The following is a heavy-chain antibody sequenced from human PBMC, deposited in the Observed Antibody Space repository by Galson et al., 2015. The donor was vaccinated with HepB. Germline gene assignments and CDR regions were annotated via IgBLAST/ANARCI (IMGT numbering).Heavy chain of an antibody. V-gene: IGHV1-3*01. J-gene: IGHJ4*02. D-gene: IGHD6-19*01. CDR3: ARDYSSGWYDY. Sequence: SVKVSCKASGYTFTSYAMHWVRQAPGQRLEWMGWINAGNGNTKYSQKFQGRVTITRDTSASTAYMELSSLRSEDTAAYYCARDYSSGWYDYWGQGTLVTVSS. CDR2: INAGNGNT. CDR1: GYTFTSYA.